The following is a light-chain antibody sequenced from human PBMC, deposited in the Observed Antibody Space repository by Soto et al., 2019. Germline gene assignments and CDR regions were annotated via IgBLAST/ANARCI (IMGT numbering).Light chain of an antibody. J-gene: IGKJ1*01. V-gene: IGKV1-5*01. CDR3: QQYENYWT. CDR2: DVS. Sequence: IEMVQSPSALSASVGDTVTITCRASHKSSPWLAWYQQKPGQAPKLLMYDVSSLKRGVTSRFSGSGSGTEFTLTISSLQPEDFGIYYCQQYENYWTFGQGTKVDIK. CDR1: HKSSPW.